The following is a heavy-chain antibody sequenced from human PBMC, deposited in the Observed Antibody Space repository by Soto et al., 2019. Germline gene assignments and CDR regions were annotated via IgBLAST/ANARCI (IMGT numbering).Heavy chain of an antibody. CDR1: AGSISSYY. V-gene: IGHV4-59*01. J-gene: IGHJ4*02. Sequence: SETLSLTCTVSAGSISSYYWSWIRKPPGKGLEWVGYIYYSGRTNYNPSLKTRVTISVDTSKNQFSLKLSSVTAADTAVYYCARGATSWSLDFGSWGQGTLVTVSS. CDR2: IYYSGRT. D-gene: IGHD2-2*01. CDR3: ARGATSWSLDFGS.